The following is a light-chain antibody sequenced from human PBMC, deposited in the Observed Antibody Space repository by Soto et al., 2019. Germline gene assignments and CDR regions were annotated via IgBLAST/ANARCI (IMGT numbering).Light chain of an antibody. J-gene: IGKJ1*01. CDR3: LQRSGGPRM. CDR2: DAS. CDR1: QSVSSY. V-gene: IGKV3-11*01. Sequence: EIVLTQSPATLSLSPGERATLSCRASQSVSSYLAWYQQKPGQAPRLLIYDASNRATDIPARFSGSASGTDFTLTISSLEPEDLAVYYCLQRSGGPRMFGTGTRVEI.